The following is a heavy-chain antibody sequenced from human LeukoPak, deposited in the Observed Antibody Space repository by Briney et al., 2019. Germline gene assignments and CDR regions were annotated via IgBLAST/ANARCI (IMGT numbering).Heavy chain of an antibody. Sequence: PSQTLSLTCAISGDTVSSNSGTWTWIRQSPSRGLEWLGRTYYRSTWYNDYAVSVKSRITINPDTSKNQFSLQLNSVTPDDTAVYYCARGSSSSSWYFDYWGQGTLVTVSS. CDR1: GDTVSSNSGT. D-gene: IGHD6-13*01. V-gene: IGHV6-1*01. CDR3: ARGSSSSSWYFDY. CDR2: TYYRSTWYN. J-gene: IGHJ4*02.